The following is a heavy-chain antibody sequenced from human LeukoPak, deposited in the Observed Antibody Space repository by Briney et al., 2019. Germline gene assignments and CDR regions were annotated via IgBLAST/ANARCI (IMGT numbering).Heavy chain of an antibody. D-gene: IGHD5-12*01. CDR1: GFTFSNYA. J-gene: IGHJ4*02. Sequence: PGGSLRLSCAASGFTFSNYAMSWVRQAPGKGLEWVSSMSGSGVYTYYADSVRGRFTISRDNSENKLYLQANSLRAEDTAVYYCGKGLNRDYSGIGDHWCQGTLITVSS. CDR2: MSGSGVYT. V-gene: IGHV3-23*01. CDR3: GKGLNRDYSGIGDH.